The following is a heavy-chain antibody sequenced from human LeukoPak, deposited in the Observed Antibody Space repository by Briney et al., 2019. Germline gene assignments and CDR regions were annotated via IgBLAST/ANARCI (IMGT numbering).Heavy chain of an antibody. V-gene: IGHV3-74*01. CDR2: INSDRSST. CDR1: GFTFSSYC. CDR3: AREVGATYFDS. J-gene: IGHJ4*02. D-gene: IGHD1-26*01. Sequence: GGSLRLSCVVSGFTFSSYCMHWVRHAPGKGLVWVSRINSDRSSTSYADSVKGRFTISRDNSKNTLYLPMNRLRAEDTDVYYCAREVGATYFDSWGQGTLVTVSS.